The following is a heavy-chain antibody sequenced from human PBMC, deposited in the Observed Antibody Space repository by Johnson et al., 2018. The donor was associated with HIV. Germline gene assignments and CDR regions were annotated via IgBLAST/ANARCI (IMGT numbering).Heavy chain of an antibody. Sequence: VASGGALIQPGGSLRLSCAASGFTVSSTYMSWVRQAPGEGLEWRSVLESDGRTYDADSVKGRLTISRDGAKNTLFLQSNSLRAEDTAVYCCARRCSSSSCSHSAFDIWGQGTMVTVSS. CDR1: GFTVSSTY. D-gene: IGHD2-2*01. CDR3: ARRCSSSSCSHSAFDI. CDR2: LESDGRT. J-gene: IGHJ3*02. V-gene: IGHV3-53*01.